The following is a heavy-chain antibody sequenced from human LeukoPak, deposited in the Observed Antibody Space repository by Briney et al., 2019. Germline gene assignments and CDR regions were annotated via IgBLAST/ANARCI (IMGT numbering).Heavy chain of an antibody. Sequence: ASVKVSCKASGYTFTGYYMHWVRQAPGQGLEWMGWINPNSGGTNYAQKFQGRVTMTRDTSISTAYMELSRLRSDGTAVYYCARSVGYSSSWYVYNWFDPWGQGTLVTVSS. D-gene: IGHD6-13*01. CDR3: ARSVGYSSSWYVYNWFDP. CDR1: GYTFTGYY. CDR2: INPNSGGT. V-gene: IGHV1-2*02. J-gene: IGHJ5*02.